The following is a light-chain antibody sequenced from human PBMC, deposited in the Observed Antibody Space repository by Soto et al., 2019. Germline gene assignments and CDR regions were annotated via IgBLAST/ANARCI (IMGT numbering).Light chain of an antibody. Sequence: QSVLTQPASVSGSPGQSITISCTGTSSDVGLYTYVSWYQQHPGKAPKLLIYEVTNRPSGVSHRFSGSKSGSTASLTISGLQAEDEADYYCSSYAGSSNVFGTGTKVTVL. J-gene: IGLJ1*01. CDR2: EVT. CDR1: SSDVGLYTY. CDR3: SSYAGSSNV. V-gene: IGLV2-14*01.